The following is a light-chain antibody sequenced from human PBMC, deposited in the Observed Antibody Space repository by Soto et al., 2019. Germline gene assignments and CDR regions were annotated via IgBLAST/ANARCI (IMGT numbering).Light chain of an antibody. CDR2: AAS. CDR3: LQHDSFPPS. V-gene: IGKV1-17*03. CDR1: QDIGNH. Sequence: DIQMTQSPSAMSASVGAGVTISCRESQDIGNHLAWFQKKPGKVPQRLIYAASSLQTGVHSGFGGGGSGTDFTLTINSLQPEDFATYYCLQHDSFPPSFGHGTDWRL. J-gene: IGKJ5*01.